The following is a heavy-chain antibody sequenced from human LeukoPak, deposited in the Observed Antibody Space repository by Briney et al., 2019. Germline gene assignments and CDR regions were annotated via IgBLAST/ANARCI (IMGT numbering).Heavy chain of an antibody. V-gene: IGHV3-23*01. D-gene: IGHD4-23*01. CDR3: AKAQEGDYGGNSYAFDI. J-gene: IGHJ3*02. CDR2: ISGSGGST. CDR1: GFTFSDYY. Sequence: GGSLRLSCAASGFTFSDYYMSWIRQAPGKGLEWVSAISGSGGSTYYADSVKGRFTISRDNSKNTLYLQMNSLRAEDTAVYYCAKAQEGDYGGNSYAFDIWGQGTMVTVSS.